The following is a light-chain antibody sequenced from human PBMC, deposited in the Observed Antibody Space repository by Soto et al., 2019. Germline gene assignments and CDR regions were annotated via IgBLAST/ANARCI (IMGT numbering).Light chain of an antibody. Sequence: QSVLTQPASVSGSPGQSITISCTGTRSDLGRYNYVSWYQQHPGKAPKLMIYEVTYRPSGVSARFSGSKSGNTASLTISGLQAEDEADYYCSSYSTTSSPHVLFGGGTKVTVL. CDR2: EVT. CDR3: SSYSTTSSPHVL. J-gene: IGLJ2*01. CDR1: RSDLGRYNY. V-gene: IGLV2-14*01.